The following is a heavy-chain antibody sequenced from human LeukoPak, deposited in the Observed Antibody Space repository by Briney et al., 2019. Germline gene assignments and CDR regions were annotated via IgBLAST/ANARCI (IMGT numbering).Heavy chain of an antibody. J-gene: IGHJ3*02. CDR3: ARDRYYYDSSGYYYSDAFDI. D-gene: IGHD3-22*01. V-gene: IGHV3-74*01. Sequence: GGSLRLSCAASGFTFSSYWMHWVRHAPGKGLVWVSRINSDGSSTSYADSVKGRFTISRDNAKNTLYLQMNSLRAEDTAVYYCARDRYYYDSSGYYYSDAFDIWGQGTMVTVSS. CDR1: GFTFSSYW. CDR2: INSDGSST.